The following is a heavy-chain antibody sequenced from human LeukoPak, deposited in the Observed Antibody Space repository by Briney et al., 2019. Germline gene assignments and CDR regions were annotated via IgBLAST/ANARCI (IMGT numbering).Heavy chain of an antibody. Sequence: PGGSLRLSCAASGFTFSSYSMNWVRQAPGKGLEWVSSISSSSSYIYYADSVKGRFTISRDNAKNSLYLQMNSLRAEDTAVYYCARDDLLPGDYYAFDIWGQGTMVTVSS. CDR3: ARDDLLPGDYYAFDI. CDR1: GFTFSSYS. V-gene: IGHV3-21*01. D-gene: IGHD4-17*01. CDR2: ISSSSSYI. J-gene: IGHJ3*02.